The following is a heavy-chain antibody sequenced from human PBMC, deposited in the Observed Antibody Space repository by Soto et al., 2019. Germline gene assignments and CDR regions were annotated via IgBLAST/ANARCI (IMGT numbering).Heavy chain of an antibody. Sequence: SETLSLTCTVSGGSMSSYYWTWLRQSPGRGLEWIGYISYSGSTYYNPSLKSRVTISADTSKNQFSLRMNSMIAADTAVYYCVRYRFSATWSKFDYWGQGTLVTSPQ. CDR1: GGSMSSYY. J-gene: IGHJ4*02. D-gene: IGHD3-16*02. V-gene: IGHV4-59*01. CDR3: VRYRFSATWSKFDY. CDR2: ISYSGST.